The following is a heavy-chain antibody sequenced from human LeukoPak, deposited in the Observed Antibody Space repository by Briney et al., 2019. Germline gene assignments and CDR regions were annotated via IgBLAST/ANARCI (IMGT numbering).Heavy chain of an antibody. V-gene: IGHV5-51*01. CDR1: GYSFTSYW. CDR2: IYPGDSDT. Sequence: GESLKISCKGSGYSFTSYWIGWVRQMPGKGLEWMGIIYPGDSDTRYSPSFQGQVTISADKSISTAYLQWSSLKASDTAMYYSDSLPGQLDYNYGLDPWGKGTRVTVPS. D-gene: IGHD3-10*01. CDR3: DSLPGQLDYNYGLDP. J-gene: IGHJ6*04.